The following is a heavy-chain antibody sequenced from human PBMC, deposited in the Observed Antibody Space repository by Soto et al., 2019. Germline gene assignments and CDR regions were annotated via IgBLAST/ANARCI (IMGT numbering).Heavy chain of an antibody. J-gene: IGHJ6*02. Sequence: TSETLSLTCTVSGGSISSYYWSWIRQPAGKGLEWIGRIYTSGSTNYNPSLKSRVTMSVDTSKNQFSLKLSSVTAADTAVYYCARDSWGSPLYYYYGMDVWGQGTTVTVSS. CDR3: ARDSWGSPLYYYYGMDV. D-gene: IGHD7-27*01. CDR2: IYTSGST. V-gene: IGHV4-4*07. CDR1: GGSISSYY.